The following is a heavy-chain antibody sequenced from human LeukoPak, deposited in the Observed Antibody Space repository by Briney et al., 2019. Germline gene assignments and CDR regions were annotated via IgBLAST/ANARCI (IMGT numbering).Heavy chain of an antibody. D-gene: IGHD6-13*01. Sequence: GGSLRLSCAASGFTFSSYWMSWVRRAPGKGLEWVANIRQDGSEKYYVDSVKGRYTISRDNAKNSLYLQMNSLRAEDSAVYYCARAIAAAECYWGQGTLVTVSS. CDR2: IRQDGSEK. CDR3: ARAIAAAECY. CDR1: GFTFSSYW. J-gene: IGHJ4*02. V-gene: IGHV3-7*03.